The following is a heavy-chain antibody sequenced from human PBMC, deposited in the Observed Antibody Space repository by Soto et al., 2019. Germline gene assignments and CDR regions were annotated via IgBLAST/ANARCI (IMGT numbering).Heavy chain of an antibody. CDR1: GGSISSGGYY. Sequence: QVQLQESGPGLVKPSQTLSLTCTVSGGSISSGGYYWSWIRQHPGKGLEWIGYIYYSGSTYYNPSLQSRVTISVDTSKNQFSLKLSSVTAADTAVYYCARTYGSGSYFRGNYYYYGMDVWGQGTTVTVSS. CDR3: ARTYGSGSYFRGNYYYYGMDV. D-gene: IGHD3-10*01. CDR2: IYYSGST. V-gene: IGHV4-31*03. J-gene: IGHJ6*02.